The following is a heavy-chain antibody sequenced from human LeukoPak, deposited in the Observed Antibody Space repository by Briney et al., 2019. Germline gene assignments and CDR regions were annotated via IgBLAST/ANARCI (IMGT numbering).Heavy chain of an antibody. V-gene: IGHV4-39*01. Sequence: SETLPLTCTVSGGSISITRYYRGWIRQPPGEGLDWIGSVYYSGSTLYNASLKSRVTISVDTSKNQFSLKLSSVTAADTAVYYCARQSDYYDSGKEGYFDYWGQGTLVTVSS. CDR3: ARQSDYYDSGKEGYFDY. CDR1: GGSISITRYY. J-gene: IGHJ4*02. D-gene: IGHD3-10*01. CDR2: VYYSGST.